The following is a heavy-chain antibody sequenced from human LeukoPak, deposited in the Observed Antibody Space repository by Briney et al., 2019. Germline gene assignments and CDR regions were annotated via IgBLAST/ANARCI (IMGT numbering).Heavy chain of an antibody. D-gene: IGHD6-19*01. CDR2: ISYHGSAK. J-gene: IGHJ5*02. V-gene: IGHV3-30*18. CDR1: GFTISSHG. CDR3: AKDWGSSGWYNYFDP. Sequence: GTSLRLSCVVSGFTISSHGMHWVRQAPGKGLEWVAMISYHGSAKYYGDSVQGRFTISRDISESTLYLQMDSLRPEDTAIYYCAKDWGSSGWYNYFDPWGQGTLVTVSS.